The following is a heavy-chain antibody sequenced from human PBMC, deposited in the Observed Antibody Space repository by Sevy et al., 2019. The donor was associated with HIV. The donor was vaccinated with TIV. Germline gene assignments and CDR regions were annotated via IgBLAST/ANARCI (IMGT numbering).Heavy chain of an antibody. D-gene: IGHD3-16*01. V-gene: IGHV3-30*04. CDR3: AREGDFEDWWFDP. CDR2: ISYGGGNK. J-gene: IGHJ5*02. CDR1: GFIFSTYS. Sequence: GGSLRLSCAASGFIFSTYSMHWVRQAPGKGLEWVAIISYGGGNKYYADSVKGRFTISRDNSKNTLYLRMNSLRVEDTAVYYCAREGDFEDWWFDPWGQGTLVTVSS.